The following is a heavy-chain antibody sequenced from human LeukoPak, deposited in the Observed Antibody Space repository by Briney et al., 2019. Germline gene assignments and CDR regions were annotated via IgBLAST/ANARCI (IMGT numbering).Heavy chain of an antibody. D-gene: IGHD2-8*01. CDR3: AKDRRSNGD. J-gene: IGHJ4*02. V-gene: IGHV3-23*01. CDR2: ISGSGGST. CDR1: GFTFSSYS. Sequence: GGSLRLSCVASGFTFSSYSMNWVRQAPGKGLEWVSAISGSGGSTYHADSVKGRFTISRDNSKNTLYLQMNSLRAEDTAVYYCAKDRRSNGDWGQGTLVTVSS.